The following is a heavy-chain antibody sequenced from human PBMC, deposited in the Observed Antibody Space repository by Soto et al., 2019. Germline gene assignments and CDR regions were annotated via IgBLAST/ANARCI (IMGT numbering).Heavy chain of an antibody. CDR1: GFTFSSNA. D-gene: IGHD2-15*01. CDR3: AKDWVSGSSPY. V-gene: IGHV3-23*01. CDR2: ISGSAGVT. J-gene: IGHJ4*02. Sequence: PGGSLRLSCTASGFTFSSNAMSWVRQAPGKGLEWVSSISGSAGVTYYADSVKGRFTISRDNSKNALYLQMNSLGAEDTAVYYCAKDWVSGSSPYWGQGTLVTVSA.